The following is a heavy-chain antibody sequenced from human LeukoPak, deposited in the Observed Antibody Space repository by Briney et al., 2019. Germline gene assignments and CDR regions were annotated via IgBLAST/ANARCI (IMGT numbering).Heavy chain of an antibody. D-gene: IGHD6-6*01. V-gene: IGHV3-33*01. CDR3: ARDRGIAARPILDY. CDR2: IWYDGSNK. CDR1: GFTFSSYG. Sequence: GGSLRLSCAASGFTFSSYGMHWVRQAPGKGLEWVAVIWYDGSNKYYADSVKGRLTISRDNSKNTLYLQMNSLRAEDTAVYYCARDRGIAARPILDYWGQGTLVTVSS. J-gene: IGHJ4*02.